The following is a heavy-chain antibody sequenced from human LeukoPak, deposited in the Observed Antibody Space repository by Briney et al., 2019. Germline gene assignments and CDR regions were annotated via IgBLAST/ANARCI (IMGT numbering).Heavy chain of an antibody. D-gene: IGHD6-13*01. CDR2: INPNSGGT. V-gene: IGHV1-2*02. CDR1: GYTFTDYY. Sequence: ASVKVSCKASGYTFTDYYMHWVRQAPGQGLEWMGWINPNSGGTNYAQKFQGRVTMTRDTSISTVYMELSRLRSDDTAVYYCAFQHIVAAALDYWGQGTLVTVSS. CDR3: AFQHIVAAALDY. J-gene: IGHJ4*02.